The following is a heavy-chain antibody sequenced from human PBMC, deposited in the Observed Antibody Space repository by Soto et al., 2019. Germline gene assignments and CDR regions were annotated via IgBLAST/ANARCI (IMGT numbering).Heavy chain of an antibody. J-gene: IGHJ5*02. Sequence: PSETLSLTCAVYGGSFSGYYWSWIRQPPGKGLEWIGEINHSGSTNYNPSLKSRVTISVDTSKNQFSLKLSSVTAADTAVYYCAREGRYGDLATWGQGTLVTVSS. CDR1: GGSFSGYY. CDR2: INHSGST. CDR3: AREGRYGDLAT. D-gene: IGHD4-17*01. V-gene: IGHV4-34*01.